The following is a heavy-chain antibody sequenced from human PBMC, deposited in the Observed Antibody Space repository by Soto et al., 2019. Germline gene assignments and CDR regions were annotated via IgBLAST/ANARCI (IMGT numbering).Heavy chain of an antibody. J-gene: IGHJ4*02. CDR1: EGTVIRDW. V-gene: IGHV3-7*04. D-gene: IGHD1-26*01. CDR2: TNQDGSEK. Sequence: EVHLVESGGGLVQTGGSLRLSCAIFEGTVIRDWMNWVRQAPGKGLEWVAHTNQDGSEKYYVDSVKGRFTISRDNDKNSRYLQMNSLRAEDRAMYYCSGGVGDAFWGQGTLVTVSS. CDR3: SGGVGDAF.